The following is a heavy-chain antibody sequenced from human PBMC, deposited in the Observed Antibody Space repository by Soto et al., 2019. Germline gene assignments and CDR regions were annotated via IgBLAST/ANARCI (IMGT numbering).Heavy chain of an antibody. V-gene: IGHV3-11*04. J-gene: IGHJ4*02. CDR2: ITNIDRAV. CDR3: VKRRGGNKSDIFD. Sequence: SLRLSCVASGCTFSDYYLTWIRQAPGKGLEWVSYITNIDRAVYYADSVKGRFTISRDNSKNTLYLQMSSLSADDTAVYYCVKRRGGNKSDIFDWGQGPLVTVS. D-gene: IGHD3-9*01. CDR1: GCTFSDYY.